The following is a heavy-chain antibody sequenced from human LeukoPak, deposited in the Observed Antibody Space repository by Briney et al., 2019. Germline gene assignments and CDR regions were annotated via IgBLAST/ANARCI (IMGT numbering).Heavy chain of an antibody. CDR3: AKDQGNLGYDY. D-gene: IGHD5-18*01. CDR2: ISTSSSYI. V-gene: IGHV3-21*01. Sequence: PGGSLRLSCAASGFTFSSYSMTWVRQAPGKGLEWVSSISTSSSYIYYADSVKGRFTISRDNAKKSLYLQMNSLRAEDTAVYYCAKDQGNLGYDYWGQGTLVTVSS. CDR1: GFTFSSYS. J-gene: IGHJ4*02.